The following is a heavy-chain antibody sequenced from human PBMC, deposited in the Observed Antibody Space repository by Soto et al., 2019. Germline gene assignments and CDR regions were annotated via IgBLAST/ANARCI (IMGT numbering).Heavy chain of an antibody. D-gene: IGHD4-17*01. Sequence: QVQLVQSGAEVKKPGASVKVSCKASGYTFTSYAMHWVRQAPGQRLEWMGWINAGNGNTKYSQKFQGRATITRDTSASTAYMELSSLRSEDTAVYYCARGGTVTSRYYYYGMDVWGQGTTVTVSS. CDR2: INAGNGNT. CDR1: GYTFTSYA. J-gene: IGHJ6*02. V-gene: IGHV1-3*01. CDR3: ARGGTVTSRYYYYGMDV.